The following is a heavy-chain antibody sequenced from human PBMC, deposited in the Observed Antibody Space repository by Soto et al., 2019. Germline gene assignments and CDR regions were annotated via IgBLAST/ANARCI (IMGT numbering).Heavy chain of an antibody. D-gene: IGHD1-1*01. CDR2: ISYDGNNK. CDR1: GFIFSSYG. CDR3: AKSVYNWNDGCFDY. V-gene: IGHV3-30*18. J-gene: IGHJ4*02. Sequence: QVQLVESGGGVVQPGRSLRLSCAASGFIFSSYGMHWVRQAPGKGLEWVAVISYDGNNKYYADSVKGRFTISRDNSKNTLYLQMNSLRAEDTAVYYCAKSVYNWNDGCFDYWGQGTLVTVSS.